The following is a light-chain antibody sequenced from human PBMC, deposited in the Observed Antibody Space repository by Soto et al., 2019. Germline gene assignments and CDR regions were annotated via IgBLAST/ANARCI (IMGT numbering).Light chain of an antibody. V-gene: IGKV3-20*01. CDR2: GAS. CDR3: QQYGSSRWT. CDR1: QSVSSIY. Sequence: EIVLTQSPGTLSLSPGERATLSCRASQSVSSIYLAWYQPKPGQAPRLLIYGASSRATGIPDRFSGSGSGTDFSLTISRLEPEDFAVYYCQQYGSSRWTFGQGTKVEI. J-gene: IGKJ1*01.